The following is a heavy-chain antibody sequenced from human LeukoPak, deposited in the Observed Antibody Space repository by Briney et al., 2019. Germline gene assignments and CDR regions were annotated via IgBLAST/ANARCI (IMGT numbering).Heavy chain of an antibody. Sequence: SETLSLTCTVSGGSISCYYWSWIRQPPGKGLEWIGYIYYSGSTNYNPSLKSRVTISVDTSKNQFSLKLSSVTAADTAVYYCARGAYYDFWSGYPNWFDPWGQGTLVTVSS. CDR1: GGSISCYY. D-gene: IGHD3-3*01. CDR2: IYYSGST. J-gene: IGHJ5*02. V-gene: IGHV4-59*01. CDR3: ARGAYYDFWSGYPNWFDP.